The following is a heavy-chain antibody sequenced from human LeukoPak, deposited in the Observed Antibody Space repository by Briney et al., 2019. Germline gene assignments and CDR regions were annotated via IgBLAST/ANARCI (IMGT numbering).Heavy chain of an antibody. V-gene: IGHV4-38-2*02. J-gene: IGHJ4*02. CDR1: GYSISSGHY. CDR3: ARDIVPGHFDY. Sequence: SETLSLTCAVSGYSISSGHYWGWIRQPPGKGLEWIGSIDHSGTTYYNPSLKSRVSISVDMSKNQSSLNLSSVTAADTAVYYCARDIVPGHFDYWGQGTLVTVSS. CDR2: IDHSGTT. D-gene: IGHD3-16*02.